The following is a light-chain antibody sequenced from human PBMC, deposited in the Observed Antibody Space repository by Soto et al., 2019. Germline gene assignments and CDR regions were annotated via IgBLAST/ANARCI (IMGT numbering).Light chain of an antibody. CDR1: QSLLHNNGYNY. Sequence: MTQSPLSLPVTPGQPASISCRSSQSLLHNNGYNYLNWYQQKPGKAPKLLIYAASSLQSGVPSRFSGSGSGTDFTLTISSLQPEDFATYYCQQSYSTPWTFGQGTKVEIK. CDR3: QQSYSTPWT. J-gene: IGKJ1*01. V-gene: IGKV1-39*01. CDR2: AAS.